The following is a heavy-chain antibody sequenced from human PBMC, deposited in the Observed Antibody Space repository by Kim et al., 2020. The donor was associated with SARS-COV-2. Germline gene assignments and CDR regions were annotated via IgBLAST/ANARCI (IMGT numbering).Heavy chain of an antibody. CDR2: GDTT. J-gene: IGHJ4*02. Sequence: GDTTSSATTSKGRFIISRDNAKNTRYLQMSSLRVEDTAIYYCANPRQPDFWGQGTLVTVSS. D-gene: IGHD6-13*01. CDR3: ANPRQPDF. V-gene: IGHV3-23*01.